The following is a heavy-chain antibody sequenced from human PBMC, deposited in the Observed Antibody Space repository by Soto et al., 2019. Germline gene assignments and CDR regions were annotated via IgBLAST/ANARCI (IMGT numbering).Heavy chain of an antibody. D-gene: IGHD2-15*01. CDR3: ARGNRIEAFDI. J-gene: IGHJ3*02. V-gene: IGHV1-18*01. CDR2: ISAYNGNT. Sequence: GASVKVSCKASGYTFSSYGFSWVRQAPGQGLEWMGWISAYNGNTNYAQKFQGRVTMTTETSTSTAYMELRSPRSDDTAVYYCARGNRIEAFDIWGQGTMVTVSS. CDR1: GYTFSSYG.